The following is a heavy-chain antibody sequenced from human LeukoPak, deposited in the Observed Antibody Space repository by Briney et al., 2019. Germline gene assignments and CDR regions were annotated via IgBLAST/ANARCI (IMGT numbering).Heavy chain of an antibody. J-gene: IGHJ4*02. D-gene: IGHD6-19*01. CDR1: GYTFNLYY. Sequence: ASVKLSCKVSGYTFNLYYIHWVRQAPGQGLEWLGRINPHTGATHFAQKFQARVTMARDTSITTAYMELSGLKSDDAAVYFCAREDLIAVSGQTFDFWGQGTLVSVSS. V-gene: IGHV1-2*06. CDR3: AREDLIAVSGQTFDF. CDR2: INPHTGAT.